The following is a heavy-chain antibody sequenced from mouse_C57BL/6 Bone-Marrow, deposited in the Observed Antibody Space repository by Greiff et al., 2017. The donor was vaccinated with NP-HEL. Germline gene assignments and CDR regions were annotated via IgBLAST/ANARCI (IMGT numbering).Heavy chain of an antibody. Sequence: QVQLQQPGAELVRPGSSVKLSCKASGYTFTSYWMHWVKQRPIQGLEWIGNIDPSDSETHYNRKFKDKATLTVDKSSSTAYMQLSSLTSEDSAVYYCAREANWDVWYFDVWGTGTTVTVSS. J-gene: IGHJ1*03. CDR2: IDPSDSET. D-gene: IGHD4-1*01. V-gene: IGHV1-52*01. CDR3: AREANWDVWYFDV. CDR1: GYTFTSYW.